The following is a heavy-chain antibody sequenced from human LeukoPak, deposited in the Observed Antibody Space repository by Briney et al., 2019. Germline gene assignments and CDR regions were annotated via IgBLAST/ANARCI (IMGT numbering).Heavy chain of an antibody. CDR2: IIPIFGTA. Sequence: ASVKVSCKASGGTFSSYAISWVRQAPGQGLKWMGGIIPIFGTANYAQKFQGRVTITADESTSTAYMELSSLRSEDTAVYYCARDFYPDYYDSSGYYGMDVWGQGTTVTVSS. CDR3: ARDFYPDYYDSSGYYGMDV. V-gene: IGHV1-69*13. D-gene: IGHD3-22*01. CDR1: GGTFSSYA. J-gene: IGHJ6*02.